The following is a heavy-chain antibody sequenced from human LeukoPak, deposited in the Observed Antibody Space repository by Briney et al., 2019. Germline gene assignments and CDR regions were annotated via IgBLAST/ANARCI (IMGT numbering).Heavy chain of an antibody. Sequence: SETLSLTCTVSGGSISSYYWSWIRQPPGKGLEWIGYIYYSGSTNYNPSLKSRVTISVDTSKNQFSLKLSSVTAADTAVYYRARSRRDGYNYSHWFDPWGQGTLVTVSS. V-gene: IGHV4-59*01. CDR3: ARSRRDGYNYSHWFDP. CDR2: IYYSGST. J-gene: IGHJ5*02. D-gene: IGHD5-24*01. CDR1: GGSISSYY.